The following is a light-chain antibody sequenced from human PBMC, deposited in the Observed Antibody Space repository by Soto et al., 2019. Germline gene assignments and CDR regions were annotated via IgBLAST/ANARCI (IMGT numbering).Light chain of an antibody. Sequence: QSALTQPPSASGSPGQSVTISCTGTSSDVGGYDFVSWYQQHPGKAPKLVIYEVTRRPSGVPDRFSGSKSGNTASLTVSGLPAEDEAVYYCSSYAGSTIFGGGTKLTVL. CDR3: SSYAGSTI. CDR2: EVT. V-gene: IGLV2-8*01. J-gene: IGLJ2*01. CDR1: SSDVGGYDF.